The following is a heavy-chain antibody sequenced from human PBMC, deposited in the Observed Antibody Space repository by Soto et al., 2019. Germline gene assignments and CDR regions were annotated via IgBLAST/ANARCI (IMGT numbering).Heavy chain of an antibody. J-gene: IGHJ4*02. CDR3: EKRVNFWSGYFDY. CDR2: ISGSGGIT. V-gene: IGHV3-23*01. D-gene: IGHD3-3*01. CDR1: GFTFSSYA. Sequence: EVQLLESGGGLVQPGGSLRLSCAASGFTFSSYAMSWVRQAPGKGLEWVSAISGSGGITYYADSVKGRFTISRDNSKNTLYMQVNSLRAEETAVYYCEKRVNFWSGYFDYWGQGTLVTVSS.